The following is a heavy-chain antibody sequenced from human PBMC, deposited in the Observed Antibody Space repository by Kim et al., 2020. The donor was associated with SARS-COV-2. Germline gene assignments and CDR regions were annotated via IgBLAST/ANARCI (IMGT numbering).Heavy chain of an antibody. CDR3: ARMATTGEDY. Sequence: STYYADSVKGRFTISRHNSKNTLYLQMNSLRAEDTAVYYCARMATTGEDYWGQGTLVTVSS. J-gene: IGHJ4*02. CDR2: ST. V-gene: IGHV3-53*04. D-gene: IGHD4-17*01.